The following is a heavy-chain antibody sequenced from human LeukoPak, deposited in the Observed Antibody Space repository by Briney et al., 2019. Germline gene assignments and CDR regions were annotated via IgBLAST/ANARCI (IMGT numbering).Heavy chain of an antibody. V-gene: IGHV4-4*07. CDR2: IYTSGST. CDR1: GGSISSYY. Sequence: SETLSLTCTVSGGSISSYYWSWIRQPAGKGLEWIGRIYTSGSTNYNPSLKSRVTMSVDTSKNQFSPKLSSVTAADTAVYYCAREDCSGGSCYSDYYYGMDVWGQGTTVTVSS. CDR3: AREDCSGGSCYSDYYYGMDV. J-gene: IGHJ6*02. D-gene: IGHD2-15*01.